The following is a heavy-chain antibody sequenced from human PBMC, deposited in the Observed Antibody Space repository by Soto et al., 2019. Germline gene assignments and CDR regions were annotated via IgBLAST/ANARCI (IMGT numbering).Heavy chain of an antibody. CDR2: IKQDGSEK. J-gene: IGHJ5*02. CDR1: GFTFSSYW. V-gene: IGHV3-7*05. D-gene: IGHD1-1*01. CDR3: ARSPSTLNWNDDGGWFDP. Sequence: GGSLRLSCAASGFTFSSYWMSWVRQAPGKGLEWVANIKQDGSEKYYVDSVKGRFTISRDNAKNSLYLQMNSLRAEDTAVYYCARSPSTLNWNDDGGWFDPWGQGTLVTVSS.